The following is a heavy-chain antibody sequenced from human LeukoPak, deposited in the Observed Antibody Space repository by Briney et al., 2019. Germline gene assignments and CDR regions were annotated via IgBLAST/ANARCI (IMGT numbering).Heavy chain of an antibody. CDR2: ISDSGAST. CDR1: GFTFSSYA. D-gene: IGHD3-3*01. J-gene: IGHJ4*02. Sequence: GGSLRLSCAASGFTFSSYAMNWVRQTPGKGLEWVSSISDSGASTYYADSAKGRFTISRDNSKNTLYLQMNSLRVEDTAVYYCAKGPQLGVRFADYWGQGTLVTVSS. V-gene: IGHV3-23*01. CDR3: AKGPQLGVRFADY.